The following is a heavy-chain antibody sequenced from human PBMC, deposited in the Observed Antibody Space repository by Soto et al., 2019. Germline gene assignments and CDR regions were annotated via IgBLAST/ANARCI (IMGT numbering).Heavy chain of an antibody. V-gene: IGHV3-48*02. Sequence: GGSLRLSCAASGFTFSSYSMNWVRQAPGKGLEWVSYISSSSSTIYYADSVKGRFTISRDNAKNSLYLQMNSLRDEDTAVYYCARDARGDSSGYTNWFDPWGQGTLVTVSS. J-gene: IGHJ5*02. CDR3: ARDARGDSSGYTNWFDP. CDR2: ISSSSSTI. D-gene: IGHD3-22*01. CDR1: GFTFSSYS.